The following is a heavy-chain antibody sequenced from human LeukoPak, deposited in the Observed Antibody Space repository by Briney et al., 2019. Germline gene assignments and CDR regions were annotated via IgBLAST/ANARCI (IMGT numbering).Heavy chain of an antibody. D-gene: IGHD5-24*01. CDR1: GYTFTSYG. V-gene: IGHV1-18*01. CDR2: ISAYNGNT. J-gene: IGHJ6*03. Sequence: ASVKVSCKASGYTFTSYGISWMRQAPGQGLEWMGWISAYNGNTNYAQKLQGRVTMTTDTSTSTAYMELRSLRSDDTAVYYCASYVEMATIGYMDVWGKGTTVTVSS. CDR3: ASYVEMATIGYMDV.